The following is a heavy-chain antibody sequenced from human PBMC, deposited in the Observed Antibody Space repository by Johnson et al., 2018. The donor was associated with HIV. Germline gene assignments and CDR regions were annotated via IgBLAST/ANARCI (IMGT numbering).Heavy chain of an antibody. CDR3: LGI. CDR1: GFTFSSYG. V-gene: IGHV3-30*02. Sequence: QVQLVESGGGVVQPGGSLRLSCAASGFTFSSYGMHWVRQAPGKGLEWVAFIRYDGSNKYYTDYVKGRFTISRENAKNSLYLQMNSLRAGDTAVYYCLGIWGQGTMVTVSS. J-gene: IGHJ3*02. CDR2: IRYDGSNK.